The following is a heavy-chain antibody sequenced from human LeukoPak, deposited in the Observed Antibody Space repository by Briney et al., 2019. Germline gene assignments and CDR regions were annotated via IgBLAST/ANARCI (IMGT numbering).Heavy chain of an antibody. Sequence: SETLSLTCTVSGGSISSYYWSWIRQSPGKGLEWIGYIYYSGSTNYNPSLKSRVTISVDTSKNQFSLKLSSVTAADTAVYYCASSHYYDSSGTPDWFDPWGQGTLVTVSS. CDR3: ASSHYYDSSGTPDWFDP. V-gene: IGHV4-59*12. CDR1: GGSISSYY. CDR2: IYYSGST. J-gene: IGHJ5*02. D-gene: IGHD3-22*01.